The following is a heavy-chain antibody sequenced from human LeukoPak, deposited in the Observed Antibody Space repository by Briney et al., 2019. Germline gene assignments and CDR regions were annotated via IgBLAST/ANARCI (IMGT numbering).Heavy chain of an antibody. CDR3: ARGYSSSWYSGTEH. CDR2: INTNTGNP. D-gene: IGHD6-13*01. J-gene: IGHJ1*01. CDR1: GGTFSSYA. V-gene: IGHV7-4-1*02. Sequence: ASVKVSCKASGGTFSSYAISWVRQAPGQGLEWMGWINTNTGNPTYAQGFTGRLVFSLDTSVSTAYLQISSLKAEDTAVYYCARGYSSSWYSGTEHWGQGTLVTVSS.